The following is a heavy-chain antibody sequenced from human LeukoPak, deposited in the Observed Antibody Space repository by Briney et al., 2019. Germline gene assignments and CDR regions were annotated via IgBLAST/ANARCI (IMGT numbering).Heavy chain of an antibody. Sequence: ASVKVSSKASRYTFTSSAISWVRQAPGQGVEWMGWINPNSGGTNYVRKFQGRVTMTRDTSISTAYMELSRLRSDDTAVYYCASLYYYGSGSYHLYGMDVWGQGTTVTVSS. J-gene: IGHJ6*02. D-gene: IGHD3-10*01. CDR1: RYTFTSSA. CDR3: ASLYYYGSGSYHLYGMDV. V-gene: IGHV1-2*02. CDR2: INPNSGGT.